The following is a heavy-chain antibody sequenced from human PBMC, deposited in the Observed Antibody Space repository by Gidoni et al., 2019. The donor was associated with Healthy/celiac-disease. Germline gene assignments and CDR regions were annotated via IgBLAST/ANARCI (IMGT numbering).Heavy chain of an antibody. Sequence: EVQLLESGGGLVPPGGSLRLSCAASGFTFRSYAMSWVRQAPGKGLEWVSAISGSGGSTYYADSVKGRFTISRDNSKNTLYLQMNSLRAEDTAVYYCAKEYSYGFFVSYFDLWGRGTLVTVSS. J-gene: IGHJ2*01. CDR2: ISGSGGST. V-gene: IGHV3-23*01. D-gene: IGHD5-18*01. CDR3: AKEYSYGFFVSYFDL. CDR1: GFTFRSYA.